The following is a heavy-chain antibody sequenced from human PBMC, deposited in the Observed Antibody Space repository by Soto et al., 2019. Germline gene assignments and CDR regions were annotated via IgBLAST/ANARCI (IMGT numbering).Heavy chain of an antibody. CDR1: GFTFSSYG. V-gene: IGHV3-30*18. D-gene: IGHD3-22*01. J-gene: IGHJ4*02. CDR3: ANTYLRQTYYYDSSGPADY. CDR2: ISYDGSNK. Sequence: GGSLRLSCAASGFTFSSYGMHWVRQAPGKGLEWVAVISYDGSNKYYADSVKGRFTISRDNSKNTLYLQMNSLRAEDTAVYYCANTYLRQTYYYDSSGPADYWGQGTLVTVSS.